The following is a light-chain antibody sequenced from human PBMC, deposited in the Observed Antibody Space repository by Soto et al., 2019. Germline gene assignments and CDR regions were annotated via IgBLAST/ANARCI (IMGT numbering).Light chain of an antibody. V-gene: IGKV3-15*01. CDR2: GAP. CDR1: QSVGSK. J-gene: IGKJ4*01. Sequence: IVMTQSPATLSASPGERATLSCRASQSVGSKVAWYQQKPGKAPRLLIYGAPTRATGIPASFGGRGSGTEFTLTISSLQSEDCPVSDCQPYNSWPLTFGGRTKVEIK. CDR3: QPYNSWPLT.